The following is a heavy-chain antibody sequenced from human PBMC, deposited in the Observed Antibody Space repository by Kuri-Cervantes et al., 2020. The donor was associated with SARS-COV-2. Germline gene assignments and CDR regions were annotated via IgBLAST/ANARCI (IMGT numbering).Heavy chain of an antibody. CDR1: GYTFTGSY. D-gene: IGHD2-2*01. CDR2: INPNSGGT. V-gene: IGHV1-2*02. Sequence: ASVKVSCKASGYTFTGSYMHWVRQAPGQGLEWMGWINPNSGGTNYAQKFQDRVAMTRDTSISTAYMELSRLRSDDTAVYYCANRDCSSTSCYDYYYYYYMDVWGKGTTVTVSS. J-gene: IGHJ6*03. CDR3: ANRDCSSTSCYDYYYYYYMDV.